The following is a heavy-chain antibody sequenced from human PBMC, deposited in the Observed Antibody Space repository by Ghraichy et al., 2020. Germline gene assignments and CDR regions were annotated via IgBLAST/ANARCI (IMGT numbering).Heavy chain of an antibody. Sequence: SETLSLTCTVSGGSISSYYWSWIRQPPGKGLEWIGYIYYSGSTNYNPSLKSRVTISVDTSKNQFSLKLSSVTAADTAVYYCARHRVAGTFFDYWGQGTLVTVSS. V-gene: IGHV4-59*08. CDR3: ARHRVAGTFFDY. CDR1: GGSISSYY. J-gene: IGHJ4*02. CDR2: IYYSGST. D-gene: IGHD6-19*01.